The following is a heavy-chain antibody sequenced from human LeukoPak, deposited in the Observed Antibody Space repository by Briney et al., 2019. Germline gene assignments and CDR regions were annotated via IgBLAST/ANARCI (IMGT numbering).Heavy chain of an antibody. Sequence: GGSLRLSCAASGFTFSSYGMHRVRQAPGKGLEWVAVISYDGSNKYYADSVKGRFTISRDNSKNTLYLQMNSLRAEDTAVYYCAKDYWFDPWGQGTLVTVSS. CDR3: AKDYWFDP. CDR2: ISYDGSNK. CDR1: GFTFSSYG. V-gene: IGHV3-30*18. J-gene: IGHJ5*02.